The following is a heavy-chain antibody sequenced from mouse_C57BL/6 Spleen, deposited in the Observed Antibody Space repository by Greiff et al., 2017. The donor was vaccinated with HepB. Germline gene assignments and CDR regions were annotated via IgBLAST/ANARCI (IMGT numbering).Heavy chain of an antibody. D-gene: IGHD3-3*01. J-gene: IGHJ4*01. V-gene: IGHV1-85*01. Sequence: VKLVESGPELVKPGASVKLSCKASGYTFTSYDINWVKQRPGQGLEWIGWIYPRDGSTKYNEKFKGKATLTVDTSSSTAYMELHSLTSEDSAVYFCARWGDHYAMDYWGQGTSVTVSS. CDR3: ARWGDHYAMDY. CDR2: IYPRDGST. CDR1: GYTFTSYD.